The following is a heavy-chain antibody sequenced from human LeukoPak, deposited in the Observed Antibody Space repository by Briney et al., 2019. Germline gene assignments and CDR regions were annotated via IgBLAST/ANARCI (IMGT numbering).Heavy chain of an antibody. J-gene: IGHJ4*02. CDR3: AREGGPYGDLDY. CDR2: IYDSGST. V-gene: IGHV4-59*01. Sequence: SETLSLTCTVSGGSISSYYWSWIRQPPGKGLEWIGFIYDSGSTNYNPSLKSRVTISVDTSKNQFSLKLRSVTAADTAVYYCAREGGPYGDLDYWGQGTLVTVSS. D-gene: IGHD4-17*01. CDR1: GGSISSYY.